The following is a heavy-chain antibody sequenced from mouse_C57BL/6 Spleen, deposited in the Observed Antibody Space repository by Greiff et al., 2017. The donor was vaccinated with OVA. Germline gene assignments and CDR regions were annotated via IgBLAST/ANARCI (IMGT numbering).Heavy chain of an antibody. Sequence: QVQLQQSGAELAKPGASVKLSCKASGYTFTSYWMHWVNQRPGQGLEWIGYINPSSGYTNYNQKFKDKATLTADKSSSTDYMQLSSLTYEDAAVYYCARSDYGVEAMDYWGQGTSVTVSS. V-gene: IGHV1-7*01. CDR3: ARSDYGVEAMDY. D-gene: IGHD2-4*01. CDR1: GYTFTSYW. J-gene: IGHJ4*01. CDR2: INPSSGYT.